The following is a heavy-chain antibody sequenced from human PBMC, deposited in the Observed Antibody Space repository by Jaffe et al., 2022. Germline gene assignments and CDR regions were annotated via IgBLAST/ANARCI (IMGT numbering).Heavy chain of an antibody. CDR3: ARQIPTWYYDILTNWHPYYFDY. Sequence: QVQLQESGPGLVKPSETLSLTCAVSGYSISSGYYWGWIRQPPGKGLEWIGSIYHSGSTYYNPSLKSRVTISVDTSKNQFSLKLSSVTAADTAVYYCARQIPTWYYDILTNWHPYYFDYWGQGTLVTVSS. J-gene: IGHJ4*02. D-gene: IGHD3-9*01. V-gene: IGHV4-38-2*01. CDR1: GYSISSGYY. CDR2: IYHSGST.